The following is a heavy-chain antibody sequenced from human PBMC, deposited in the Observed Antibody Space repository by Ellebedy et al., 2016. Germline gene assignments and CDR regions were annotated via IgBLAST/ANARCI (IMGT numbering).Heavy chain of an antibody. V-gene: IGHV4-59*01. Sequence: GSLRLFCTVSHDNIKTFSWSWIRQPPEKPLEWIGDIFYNGTTIYHPSLKTRLTMSRDMSKKEFSVKMTSVTAADTAFYYCTRSVRASGWADPWGQGILVIVS. CDR2: IFYNGTT. CDR1: HDNIKTFS. J-gene: IGHJ5*02. D-gene: IGHD6-19*01. CDR3: TRSVRASGWADP.